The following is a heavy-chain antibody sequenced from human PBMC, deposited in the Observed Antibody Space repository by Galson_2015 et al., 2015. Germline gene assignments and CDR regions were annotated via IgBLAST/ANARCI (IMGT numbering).Heavy chain of an antibody. CDR1: GYTFTSYG. CDR2: MNAYNGNT. V-gene: IGHV1-18*01. CDR3: ARSQYYDTSGSNLVIDDAFDI. D-gene: IGHD3-22*01. Sequence: SVKVSCKASGYTFTSYGISWVRQAPGQGLEWMGWMNAYNGNTNYAQKFQGRVTMTRDTSMSTAYMELRSLRSEDTAVYYCARSQYYDTSGSNLVIDDAFDIWCPRTIFTVSS. J-gene: IGHJ3*02.